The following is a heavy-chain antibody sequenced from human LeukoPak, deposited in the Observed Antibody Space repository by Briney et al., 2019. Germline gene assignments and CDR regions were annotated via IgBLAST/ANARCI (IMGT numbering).Heavy chain of an antibody. CDR2: ISSSTSYI. D-gene: IGHD6-13*01. CDR3: AREKEGYDYYMGV. V-gene: IGHV3-21*01. CDR1: GFTFSNYN. J-gene: IGHJ6*03. Sequence: GGSLRLSCAASGFTFSNYNMNWVRQAPGKGLEWVSSISSSTSYINYADSVKGRFTISRDNAKNSLYLQMNSLRAEDTAVYYCAREKEGYDYYMGVWGKGTTVTVSS.